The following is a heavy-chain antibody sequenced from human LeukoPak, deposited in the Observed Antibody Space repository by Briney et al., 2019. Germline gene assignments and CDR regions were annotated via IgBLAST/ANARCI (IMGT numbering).Heavy chain of an antibody. CDR1: GGTFSSYS. CDR2: IIPIFGTA. CDR3: ASKHLRGYSYDPAEVYFDY. Sequence: SVKVSCGASGGTFSSYSVSWVRRAPGQGLEWMGRIIPIFGTANYAQKFQGRVTITTDESTSTAYMELSSLRSEDTAVYYCASKHLRGYSYDPAEVYFDYWGQGTLVTVSS. V-gene: IGHV1-69*05. J-gene: IGHJ4*02. D-gene: IGHD5-18*01.